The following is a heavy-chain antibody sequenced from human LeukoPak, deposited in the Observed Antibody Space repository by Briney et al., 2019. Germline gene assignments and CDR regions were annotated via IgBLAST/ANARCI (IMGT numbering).Heavy chain of an antibody. J-gene: IGHJ4*02. V-gene: IGHV3-23*01. D-gene: IGHD2-2*01. CDR3: AKVETSGGANCYALDY. CDR2: ISGSDGST. CDR1: GFTFSSYA. Sequence: GGSLRLSCAASGFTFSSYAMTWVRQAPDKGLEWVSAISGSDGSTYYTDSVKGRFTISRDDSQNTLYLQMNSLSAEDTAVYYCAKVETSGGANCYALDYWGQGTLVTVSS.